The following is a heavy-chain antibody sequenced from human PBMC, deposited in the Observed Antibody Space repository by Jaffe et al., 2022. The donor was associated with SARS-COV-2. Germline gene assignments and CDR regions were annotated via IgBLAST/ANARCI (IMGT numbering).Heavy chain of an antibody. V-gene: IGHV3-74*01. CDR1: GFTFSTYW. D-gene: IGHD1-26*01. CDR2: INNDGTNT. Sequence: EVQLVESGGGLVQPGGSLRLSCVGSGFTFSTYWMHWVRQAPGKGLVWVSYINNDGTNTYYADSVEGRFTFSRDNAKNKLDLQMNSLRADDTGVYYCARGGLAGATPDLWGQGTLVTVSS. CDR3: ARGGLAGATPDL. J-gene: IGHJ5*02.